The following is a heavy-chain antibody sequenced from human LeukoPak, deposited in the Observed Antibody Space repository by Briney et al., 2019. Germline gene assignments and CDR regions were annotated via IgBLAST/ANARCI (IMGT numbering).Heavy chain of an antibody. CDR1: GFTFSSYA. Sequence: GGSLRLSCAASGFTFSSYAMSWVRQAPGKGLEWVSAISGSGGSTYYADSVKGGFTLSRDNSKNTLYLQMNSLRAEDTAVYYCAKRVRADPKFYYFDYWGQGTLVTVSS. V-gene: IGHV3-23*01. CDR2: ISGSGGST. CDR3: AKRVRADPKFYYFDY. J-gene: IGHJ4*02. D-gene: IGHD6-19*01.